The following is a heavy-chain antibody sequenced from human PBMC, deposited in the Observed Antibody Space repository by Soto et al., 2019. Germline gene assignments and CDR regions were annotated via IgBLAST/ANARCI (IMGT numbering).Heavy chain of an antibody. CDR1: GFTFSSYG. CDR3: AKLPPHIAAA. Sequence: GGSLRLSCVASGFTFSSYGMHWVRQAPGKGLEWVAVISYDGSNKYYADSVKGRFTISRDNSKNTLYLQMNSLRAEDTAVYYCAKLPPHIAAAWGQGTLVTVSS. J-gene: IGHJ5*02. V-gene: IGHV3-30*18. D-gene: IGHD6-13*01. CDR2: ISYDGSNK.